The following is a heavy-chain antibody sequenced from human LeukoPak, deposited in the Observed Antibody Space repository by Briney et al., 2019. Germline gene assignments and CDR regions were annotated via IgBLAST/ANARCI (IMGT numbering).Heavy chain of an antibody. Sequence: GSLRLSCAASGFTFSSYGMHWVRQAPGKGLEWVAVISYDGSNKYYADSAKGRFTISRDNSKNTLYLQMNSLRAEDTAVYYCAKDQSYYDFWSGHNFDYWGQGTLVTVSS. J-gene: IGHJ4*02. CDR1: GFTFSSYG. CDR2: ISYDGSNK. CDR3: AKDQSYYDFWSGHNFDY. D-gene: IGHD3-3*01. V-gene: IGHV3-30*18.